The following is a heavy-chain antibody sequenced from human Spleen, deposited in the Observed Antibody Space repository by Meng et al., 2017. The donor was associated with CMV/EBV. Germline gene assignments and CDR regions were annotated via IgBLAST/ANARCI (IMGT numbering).Heavy chain of an antibody. Sequence: SISSMNWWSWVRQPPGKGLEWIGEIYHSGGTNYNPSLNSRVTISVDKSKNQFSLKLSSVTAADTAVYFCATLNDFWSGYYSESPVDYWGQGTLVTVSS. D-gene: IGHD3-3*01. CDR2: IYHSGGT. V-gene: IGHV4-4*01. J-gene: IGHJ4*02. CDR3: ATLNDFWSGYYSESPVDY. CDR1: SISSMNW.